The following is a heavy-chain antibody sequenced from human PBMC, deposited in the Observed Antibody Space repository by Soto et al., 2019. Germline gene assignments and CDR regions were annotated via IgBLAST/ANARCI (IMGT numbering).Heavy chain of an antibody. Sequence: GGSLRLSCAASGFPFSTHWMSWVRQAPGKGLEWVASIKYDGSEKYYVESVKGRFTISRDDAENSLYLQMNSLRAEDTAVYYCARPLGYCSGGSCYPFYHWGMGSLVPVSS. CDR3: ARPLGYCSGGSCYPFYH. V-gene: IGHV3-7*01. CDR1: GFPFSTHW. D-gene: IGHD2-15*01. CDR2: IKYDGSEK. J-gene: IGHJ4*02.